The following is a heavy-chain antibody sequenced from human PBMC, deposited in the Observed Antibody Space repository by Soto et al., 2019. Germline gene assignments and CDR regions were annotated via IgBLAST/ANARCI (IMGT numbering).Heavy chain of an antibody. D-gene: IGHD3-22*01. Sequence: SETLSLTCTVSGGSISSGDYYWSWIRQPPGKGLEWIGYIYYSGSTYYNPSLKSRVTISVDTSKNQFSLKLSSVTAADTAVYYCARAPTMIVYFDYWGQGTLVTVSS. V-gene: IGHV4-30-4*01. CDR3: ARAPTMIVYFDY. CDR1: GGSISSGDYY. J-gene: IGHJ4*02. CDR2: IYYSGST.